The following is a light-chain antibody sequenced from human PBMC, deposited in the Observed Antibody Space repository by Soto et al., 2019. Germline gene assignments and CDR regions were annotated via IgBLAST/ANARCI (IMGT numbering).Light chain of an antibody. Sequence: TQMTQSPSSLSASVGDRVTITCRASQGIRTYLAWYQQKPGKVPKLLIFSASTLQSGVPPRFSGSGSGTDFTLTISSLQPEDVATYYCQKYDSAPWTFGQGTKVEIK. CDR1: QGIRTY. V-gene: IGKV1-27*01. J-gene: IGKJ1*01. CDR2: SAS. CDR3: QKYDSAPWT.